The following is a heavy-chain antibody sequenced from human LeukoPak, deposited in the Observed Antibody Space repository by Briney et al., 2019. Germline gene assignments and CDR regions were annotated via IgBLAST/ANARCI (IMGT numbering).Heavy chain of an antibody. D-gene: IGHD4-11*01. CDR2: IYYSGNT. CDR3: ARGQDDYSSFYTWFDP. J-gene: IGHJ5*02. CDR1: GGSISSYC. Sequence: SETLSLTCTVSGGSISSYCWSWIRQHPGKGLEWIGYIYYSGNTYYSPSLKSRLTISIETSKNQFSLKLRSVTAADTAVYYCARGQDDYSSFYTWFDPWGQGTLVTVSS. V-gene: IGHV4-31*03.